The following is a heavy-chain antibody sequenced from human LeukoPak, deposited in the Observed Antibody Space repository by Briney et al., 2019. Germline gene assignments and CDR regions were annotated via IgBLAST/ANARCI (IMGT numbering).Heavy chain of an antibody. CDR3: AKDYSVSNWCFDL. J-gene: IGHJ2*01. CDR2: ISGAGDNT. V-gene: IGHV3-23*01. D-gene: IGHD5/OR15-5a*01. Sequence: GGSLRLSCAASGFTFSSYAMTWVRQALGKGLEWVSTISGAGDNTNNADSVTGRFTISRDNSKNTLYLQMNSLRAEDTAAYYCAKDYSVSNWCFDLWGRGTLVTVSS. CDR1: GFTFSSYA.